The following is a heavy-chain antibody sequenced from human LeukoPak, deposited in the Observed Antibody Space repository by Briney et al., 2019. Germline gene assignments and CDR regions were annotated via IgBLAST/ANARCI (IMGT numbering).Heavy chain of an antibody. V-gene: IGHV4-59*01. Sequence: PSETLSLTCTVSGGSISSYYWSWIRQPPGKGLEWIGYIYYSGSTNYNPSLKSRVTISVDTSKNQFSLRLSSVTAADTAVYYCARDSGYGTSNIYYYYYGMDVWGQGTTVTVSS. CDR3: ARDSGYGTSNIYYYYYGMDV. J-gene: IGHJ6*02. CDR2: IYYSGST. D-gene: IGHD5-12*01. CDR1: GGSISSYY.